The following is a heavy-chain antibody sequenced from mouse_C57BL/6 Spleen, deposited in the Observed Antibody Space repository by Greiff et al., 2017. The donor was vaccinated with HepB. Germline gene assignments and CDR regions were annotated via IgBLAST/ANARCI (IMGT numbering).Heavy chain of an antibody. J-gene: IGHJ3*01. CDR3: ARGETAQATGWFAY. Sequence: QVQLQQSGAELVKPGASVKISCKASGYAFSSYWMNWVKQRPGKGLEWIGQIYPGDGDTNYNGKFKGKATLTADKSSSTAYMQLSSLTSEDSAVYFCARGETAQATGWFAYWGQGTLVTVSA. CDR1: GYAFSSYW. V-gene: IGHV1-80*01. CDR2: IYPGDGDT. D-gene: IGHD3-2*02.